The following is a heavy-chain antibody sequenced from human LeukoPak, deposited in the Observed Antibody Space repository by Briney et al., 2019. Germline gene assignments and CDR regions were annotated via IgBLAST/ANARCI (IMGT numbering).Heavy chain of an antibody. CDR1: GFTFSSYS. Sequence: GGSLRLSCAASGFTFSSYSMSWVRQAPGKGLEWVSSISSSSSYIYYADSVKGRFTISRDNAKNSLYLQMNSLRAEDTAVYYCARNPIDVVVVAATAALDYWGQGTLVTVSS. CDR2: ISSSSSYI. J-gene: IGHJ4*02. D-gene: IGHD2-15*01. CDR3: ARNPIDVVVVAATAALDY. V-gene: IGHV3-21*01.